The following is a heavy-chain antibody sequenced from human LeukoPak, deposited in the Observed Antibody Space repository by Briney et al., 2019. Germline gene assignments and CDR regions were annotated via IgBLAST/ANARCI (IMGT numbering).Heavy chain of an antibody. V-gene: IGHV1-69*13. Sequence: SVKVSCKASGYTFPSYGISWVRQAPGQGLEWMGGIIPIFGTANYAQKFQGRVTITADESTSTAYMELSSLRSEDTAVYYCARTSSSWYYFDYWGQGTLVTVSS. J-gene: IGHJ4*02. D-gene: IGHD6-13*01. CDR2: IIPIFGTA. CDR1: GYTFPSYG. CDR3: ARTSSSWYYFDY.